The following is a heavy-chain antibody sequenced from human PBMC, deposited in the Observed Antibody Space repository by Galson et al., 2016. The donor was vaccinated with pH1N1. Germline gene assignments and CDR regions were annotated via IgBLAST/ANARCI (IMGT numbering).Heavy chain of an antibody. Sequence: ETLSLTCTVSGGSISSGSSYWSWIRQHPGKGLEWLGYVYYSGSTYYNPSLKSRVTISVDTSRNQFSLKLSSVTAADTAVYYCARRGIGEFLYYFDYWGQGTLVTVSS. D-gene: IGHD3-10*01. J-gene: IGHJ4*02. CDR1: GGSISSGSSY. V-gene: IGHV4-39*01. CDR3: ARRGIGEFLYYFDY. CDR2: VYYSGST.